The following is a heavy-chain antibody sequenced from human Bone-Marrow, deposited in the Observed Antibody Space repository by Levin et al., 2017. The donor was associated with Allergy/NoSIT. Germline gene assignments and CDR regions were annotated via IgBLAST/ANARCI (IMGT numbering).Heavy chain of an antibody. CDR2: ISHSGST. CDR3: ARIVSRSNSDY. V-gene: IGHV4-34*01. D-gene: IGHD2-15*01. Sequence: SETLSLTCGIYDGSFNSYYWTWIRQAPGKGLDWIGEISHSGSTRYNPSLESRVTISVDKSKNQFFLKLRSVTAADTAVYYCARIVSRSNSDYWGQGTLVTVSS. CDR1: DGSFNSYY. J-gene: IGHJ4*02.